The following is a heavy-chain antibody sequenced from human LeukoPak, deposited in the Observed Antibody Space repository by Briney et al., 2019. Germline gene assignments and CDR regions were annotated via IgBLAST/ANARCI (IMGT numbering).Heavy chain of an antibody. J-gene: IGHJ5*02. CDR3: AKSRGWQGYCSGGSCYGPSGWFDP. V-gene: IGHV3-23*01. D-gene: IGHD2-15*01. CDR1: GFTFSSYA. CDR2: TSGSGGST. Sequence: GGSLRLSCAASGFTFSSYAMSWVRQAPGKGLEWVSATSGSGGSTYYADSVKGRFTISRDNSKNTLYLQMNSLRAEDTAVYYCAKSRGWQGYCSGGSCYGPSGWFDPWGQGTLVTVSS.